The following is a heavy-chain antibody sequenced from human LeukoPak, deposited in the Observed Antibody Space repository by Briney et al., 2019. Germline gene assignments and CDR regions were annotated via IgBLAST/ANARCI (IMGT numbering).Heavy chain of an antibody. V-gene: IGHV4-59*01. CDR3: ARGRLSVADLDV. Sequence: SETLSLTCTVSDGTISPYYLSWIRQPPGKGREWIGYIYYTESTNYNPSLKSRVTISLDTSKNQFSLRLTSVTAADTAVYYCARGRLSVADLDVWGQGTTVTVSS. D-gene: IGHD6-19*01. CDR1: DGTISPYY. CDR2: IYYTEST. J-gene: IGHJ6*02.